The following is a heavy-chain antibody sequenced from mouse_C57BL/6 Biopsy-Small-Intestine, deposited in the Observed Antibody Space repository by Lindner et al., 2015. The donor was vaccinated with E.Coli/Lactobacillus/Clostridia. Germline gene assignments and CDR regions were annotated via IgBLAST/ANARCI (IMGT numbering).Heavy chain of an antibody. D-gene: IGHD3-2*02. Sequence: VQLQESGPVLVKPGASVKMSCKASGYTFTDYYMNWVKQSHGKSLEWIGLINPYNGGTSYNQKFKGKATLTVDKSSSTAYMELNSLTSEDSAVYYCARGSSGYPYYFDYWGQGTALTVSS. CDR3: ARGSSGYPYYFDY. CDR2: INPYNGGT. J-gene: IGHJ2*01. CDR1: GYTFTDYY. V-gene: IGHV1-19*01.